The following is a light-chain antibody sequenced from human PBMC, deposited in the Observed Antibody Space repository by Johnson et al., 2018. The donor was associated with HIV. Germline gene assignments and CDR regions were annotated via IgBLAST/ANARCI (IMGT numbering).Light chain of an antibody. Sequence: QAVLTQPPSVSAAPGQKVTISCSGSSSNIGNNYVSWYQQFPGTAPKLVIYDNNKRPSGIPDRFSGSKSGTSATLGITGLQTGDDADYYCGTWDNSLSVFVFGTGTKVTVL. CDR3: GTWDNSLSVFV. CDR1: SSNIGNNY. CDR2: DNN. J-gene: IGLJ1*01. V-gene: IGLV1-51*01.